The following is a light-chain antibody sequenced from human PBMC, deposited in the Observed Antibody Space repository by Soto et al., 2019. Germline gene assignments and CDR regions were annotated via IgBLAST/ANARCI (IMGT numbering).Light chain of an antibody. CDR2: DTS. J-gene: IGKJ5*01. V-gene: IGKV3-11*01. CDR1: QSVGSF. Sequence: IVLTQSPATLSLSPGERATLSCRASQSVGSFLAWYQQKPGQAPRLLIYDTSIRATGIPARFSGSGSGTDFTLTISSLEPEDFAVYYCQQRNSWPPTFPFGQGTRLEIK. CDR3: QQRNSWPPTFP.